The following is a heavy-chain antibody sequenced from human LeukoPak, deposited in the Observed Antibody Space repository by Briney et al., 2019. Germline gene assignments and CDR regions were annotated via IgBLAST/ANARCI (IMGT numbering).Heavy chain of an antibody. J-gene: IGHJ4*02. CDR2: ISYAGSNE. D-gene: IGHD3-10*01. CDR3: CRYYYGSGSYYSFDY. Sequence: GGSLRLSCAPSGFTFRNYAMHWVRQAPGKGLEWVAVISYAGSNEHYADSVKGRFTISRDNSKNTLYLQMNSLRAEDTAVYYCCRYYYGSGSYYSFDYWGQGTLVTVSS. V-gene: IGHV3-30*04. CDR1: GFTFRNYA.